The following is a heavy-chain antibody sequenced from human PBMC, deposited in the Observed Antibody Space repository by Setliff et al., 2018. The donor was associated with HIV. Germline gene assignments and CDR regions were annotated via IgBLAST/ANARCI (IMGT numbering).Heavy chain of an antibody. V-gene: IGHV4-38-2*01. CDR1: GYSISSGYY. J-gene: IGHJ3*02. CDR3: ARVVPREVAPGGFDI. CDR2: IYHSGNI. D-gene: IGHD5-12*01. Sequence: PSETLSLTCAVSGYSISSGYYWGWIRQPPGKGLEWIGSIYHSGNIYYNPSLKSRVTISVDTSKNQFSLNLTSVTAADTAVYFCARVVPREVAPGGFDIWGQGTMVTVSS.